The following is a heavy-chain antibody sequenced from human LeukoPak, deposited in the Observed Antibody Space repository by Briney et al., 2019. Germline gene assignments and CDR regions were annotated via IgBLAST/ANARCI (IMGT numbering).Heavy chain of an antibody. J-gene: IGHJ4*02. CDR1: GYTFTGYY. D-gene: IGHD6-13*01. CDR2: INPNSGGT. CDR3: AREGKRIAAAGMIDY. V-gene: IGHV1-2*02. Sequence: ASVKVSCKASGYTFTGYYMHWVRQAPGQGLEWMGWINPNSGGTNYAQKFQGRVTMTRDTSISTAYMELSRLRSDDTAVYYCAREGKRIAAAGMIDYWGQGTLVTVSS.